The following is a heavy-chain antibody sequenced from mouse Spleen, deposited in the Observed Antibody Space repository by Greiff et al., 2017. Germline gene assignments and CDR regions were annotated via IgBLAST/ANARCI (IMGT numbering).Heavy chain of an antibody. V-gene: IGHV1-15*01. J-gene: IGHJ2*01. Sequence: VQVVESGAELVRPGASVTLSCKASGYTFTDYEMHWVKQTPVHGLEWIGAIDPETGGTAYNQKFKGKAILTADKSSSTAYMELRSLTSEDSAVYYCTLNWAYFDYWGQGTTLTVSS. D-gene: IGHD4-1*01. CDR1: GYTFTDYE. CDR3: TLNWAYFDY. CDR2: IDPETGGT.